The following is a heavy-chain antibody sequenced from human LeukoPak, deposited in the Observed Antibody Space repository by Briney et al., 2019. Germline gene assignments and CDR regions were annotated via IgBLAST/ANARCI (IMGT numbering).Heavy chain of an antibody. D-gene: IGHD4-17*01. CDR1: RYTFTTYA. V-gene: IGHV1-69*04. CDR2: IIPILGIA. Sequence: GASVKVSCKASRYTFTTYAMNWVRQAPGQGLEWMGRIIPILGIANYAQKFQGRVTITADKSTSTAYMELSSLRSEDTAVYYCAVTKTPSDYWGQGTLVTVSS. J-gene: IGHJ4*02. CDR3: AVTKTPSDY.